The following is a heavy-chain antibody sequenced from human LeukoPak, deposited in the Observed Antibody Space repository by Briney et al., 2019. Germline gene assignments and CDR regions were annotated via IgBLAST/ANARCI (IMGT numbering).Heavy chain of an antibody. CDR1: GYIFTAYF. D-gene: IGHD2-21*01. Sequence: ASVKVSCTASGYIFTAYFLHWVRPAPGQGPEWMGWINPVNGGSEYAQKFQGRVNMTRDTSTSTVYMELTRLTSNDTAVYFCTRDLDIVATIINVWGQGTLVTVSS. J-gene: IGHJ4*02. CDR3: TRDLDIVATIINV. V-gene: IGHV1-2*02. CDR2: INPVNGGS.